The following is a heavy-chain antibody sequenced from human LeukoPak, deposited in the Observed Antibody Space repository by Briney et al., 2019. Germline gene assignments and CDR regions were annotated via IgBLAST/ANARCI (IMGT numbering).Heavy chain of an antibody. V-gene: IGHV3-21*01. J-gene: IGHJ4*02. CDR2: ISSSSSYI. D-gene: IGHD6-6*01. CDR1: GFTFSSYS. CDR3: ASVGVEYSSSSVIDY. Sequence: GGSLRLSCAASGFTFSSYSMNWVRQAPGKGLEWVSSISSSSSYIYYADSVKGRFTISRDNAKNSLYLQMNSLRAEDTAVYYCASVGVEYSSSSVIDYWGQGPLVTVSS.